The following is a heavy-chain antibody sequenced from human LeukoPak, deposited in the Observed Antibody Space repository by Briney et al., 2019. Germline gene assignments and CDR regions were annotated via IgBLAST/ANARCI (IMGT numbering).Heavy chain of an antibody. CDR2: ISSSGSTI. V-gene: IGHV3-11*01. D-gene: IGHD1-26*01. CDR1: GFTFSDYY. J-gene: IGHJ4*02. Sequence: GRSLRLSCAASGFTFSDYYMSWIRQAPGKGLEWVSYISSSGSTIYYADSVKGRFTISRDNAKNSLYLQMNSLRAEDTAVYYCATGELQPDYSFDYWGQGTLVTVSS. CDR3: ATGELQPDYSFDY.